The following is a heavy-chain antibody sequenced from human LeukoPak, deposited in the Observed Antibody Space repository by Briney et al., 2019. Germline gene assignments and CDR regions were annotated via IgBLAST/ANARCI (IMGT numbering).Heavy chain of an antibody. CDR1: GGSFSGYY. J-gene: IGHJ5*02. CDR3: ARGFVVTAIGRPHFWLDP. D-gene: IGHD2-21*02. CDR2: INHSGST. V-gene: IGHV4-34*01. Sequence: SETLSLTCAVYGGSFSGYYWSWIRQPPGKGLEWIGEINHSGSTNYNPSLKSRVTISVDTSKNQFSLKLSSVTAADTAVYYCARGFVVTAIGRPHFWLDPWGQGTLVTVSS.